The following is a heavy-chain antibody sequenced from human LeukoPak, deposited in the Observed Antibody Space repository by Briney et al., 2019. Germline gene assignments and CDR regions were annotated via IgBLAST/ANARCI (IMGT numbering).Heavy chain of an antibody. CDR3: ARGGIRVSGIDEFDY. V-gene: IGHV3-13*01. D-gene: IGHD6-19*01. J-gene: IGHJ4*02. CDR2: IGIRGDT. Sequence: GGSLRLSCTASEFTFTNYDMHWVRQATGKGLEWVSAIGIRGDTHYSGSVKGRFTISRENAENSLYLQMNSLRAEDTAVYYCARGGIRVSGIDEFDYWGQGTLVTVSS. CDR1: EFTFTNYD.